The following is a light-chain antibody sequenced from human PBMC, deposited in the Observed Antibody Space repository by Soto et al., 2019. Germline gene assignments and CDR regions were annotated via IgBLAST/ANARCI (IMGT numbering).Light chain of an antibody. CDR3: SSYTSSSTPV. V-gene: IGLV2-14*01. CDR2: EVS. CDR1: SSDVGGYNY. J-gene: IGLJ3*02. Sequence: QSVLTQPASVSGSPGQSITISCTGTSSDVGGYNYVSWYQQHPGKAPKLMIYEVSNRPSGVSNRFSGSKSGNTAFLTISGLQAEDEADYYCSSYTSSSTPVFGGGTKLTVL.